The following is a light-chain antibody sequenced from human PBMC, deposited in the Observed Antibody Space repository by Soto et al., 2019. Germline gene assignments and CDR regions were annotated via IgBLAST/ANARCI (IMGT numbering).Light chain of an antibody. CDR3: GSYRTGVYV. CDR2: EVT. CDR1: SGDVGSYNY. Sequence: QSALTQPASVSGSPGQSITISCTGTSGDVGSYNYVSWYQQDPGKAPKLMIYEVTNRPSGVSDRFSGSKSGNTAYLTISGLRYEDEAEYYCGSYRTGVYVFGTGTKVTVL. V-gene: IGLV2-14*01. J-gene: IGLJ1*01.